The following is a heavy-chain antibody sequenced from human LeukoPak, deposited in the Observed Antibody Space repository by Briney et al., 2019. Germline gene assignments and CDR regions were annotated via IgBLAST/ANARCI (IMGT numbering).Heavy chain of an antibody. V-gene: IGHV3-53*01. CDR2: IYSSGST. CDR3: ARVPYGGSSGS. J-gene: IGHJ5*02. CDR1: GFTVSTNY. D-gene: IGHD2-15*01. Sequence: PGGSLRLSCAASGFTVSTNYMTWVRQAPGKGLEWVSVIYSSGSTYYADSVKGRFTISRDNSKNTLYLQMNSLRAEDTDVYYCARVPYGGSSGSWGQGTLVTVSS.